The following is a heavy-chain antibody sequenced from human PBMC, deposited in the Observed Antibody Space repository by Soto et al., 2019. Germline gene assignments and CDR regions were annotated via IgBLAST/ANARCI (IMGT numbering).Heavy chain of an antibody. D-gene: IGHD5-18*01. Sequence: PSETLSLTCAVYGGSFSGYYWSWIRQPPGKGLEWIGEINHSGSTNYNPSLKSRVTISVDTSKNQFSLKLSSVTAADTAVYYCASQRDPAMVFDYWGQGTLVTVS. J-gene: IGHJ4*02. CDR3: ASQRDPAMVFDY. CDR1: GGSFSGYY. CDR2: INHSGST. V-gene: IGHV4-34*01.